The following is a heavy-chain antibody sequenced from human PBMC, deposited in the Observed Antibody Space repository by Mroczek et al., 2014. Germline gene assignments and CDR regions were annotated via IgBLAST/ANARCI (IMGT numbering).Heavy chain of an antibody. CDR1: GGTFSSYT. CDR2: IIPILGIA. CDR3: AREPYCSGGSCYSSEYFQH. Sequence: QVQLVQSGAEVKKPGSSVKVSCKASGGTFSSYTISWVRQAPGQGLEWMGRIIPILGIANYAQKFQGRVTITADKSTSTAYMELSSLRSEDTAVYYCAREPYCSGGSCYSSEYFQHWGQGTLVTVSS. J-gene: IGHJ1*01. V-gene: IGHV1-69*04. D-gene: IGHD2-15*01.